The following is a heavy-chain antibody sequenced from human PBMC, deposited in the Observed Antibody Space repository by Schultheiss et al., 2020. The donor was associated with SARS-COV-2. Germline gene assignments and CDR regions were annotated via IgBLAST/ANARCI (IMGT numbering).Heavy chain of an antibody. CDR2: INPNSGGT. D-gene: IGHD3-22*01. CDR1: GYIFSSYA. Sequence: GESLKISCKASGYIFSSYAISWVRQAPGQGLEWMGWINPNSGGTNYAQKFQGWVTMTRDTSISTAYVELSRLRSDDTAVYYCARDPARRYYDSSGYWGAWYFDLCGRGTLVTVSS. J-gene: IGHJ2*01. CDR3: ARDPARRYYDSSGYWGAWYFDL. V-gene: IGHV1-2*04.